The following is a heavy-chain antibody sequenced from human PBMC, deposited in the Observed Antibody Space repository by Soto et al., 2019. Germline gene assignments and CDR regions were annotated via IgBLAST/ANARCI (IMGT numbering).Heavy chain of an antibody. J-gene: IGHJ5*02. CDR3: TTALRVLMVP. V-gene: IGHV3-15*07. Sequence: SVSNAWMNWVRQAPGKGLEWVGRIKSKTDGGTTDYAAPVKGRFTISRDDSKNTLYLQMNSLKTEDTAVYYCTTALRVLMVPWGQGPLVTVSS. D-gene: IGHD2-8*01. CDR2: IKSKTDGGTT. CDR1: SVSNAW.